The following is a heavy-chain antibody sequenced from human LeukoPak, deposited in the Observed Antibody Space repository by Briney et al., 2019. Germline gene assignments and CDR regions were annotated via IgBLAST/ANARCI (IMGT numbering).Heavy chain of an antibody. CDR2: IYYSGST. CDR1: GGSISGSSYY. V-gene: IGHV4-39*07. CDR3: AKGGRGFGELDY. D-gene: IGHD3-10*01. Sequence: SETLSLTCTVSGGSISGSSYYWGWIRQPPGKGLEWIGSIYYSGSTYYNPSLKSRVTISVDTSKNQFSLKLSSVTAADTAVYYCAKGGRGFGELDYWGQGTLVTVSS. J-gene: IGHJ4*02.